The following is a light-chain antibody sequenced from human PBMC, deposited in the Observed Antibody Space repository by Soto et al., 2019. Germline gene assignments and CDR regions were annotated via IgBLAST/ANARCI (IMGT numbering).Light chain of an antibody. CDR3: SSYTTSNTRQIV. J-gene: IGLJ1*01. Sequence: QSALTQPASVSGSPGQSITISCTGTSSDVGGYNYVSWYQHHPGKAPKLIIYDVTNRPSGVSNPFSGSKSGNTASLTISGLQPEDEADYYCSSYTTSNTRQIVSGTVTKLTVL. V-gene: IGLV2-14*03. CDR1: SSDVGGYNY. CDR2: DVT.